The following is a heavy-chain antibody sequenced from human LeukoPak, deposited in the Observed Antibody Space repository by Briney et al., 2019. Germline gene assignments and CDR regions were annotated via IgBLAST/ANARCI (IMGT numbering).Heavy chain of an antibody. Sequence: SETLSLTCVVSGGSISSSNWWSWVRQPPGKGLEWIAEIYHTGSTNYNPSLESRVTISTDKSKSQFSLNLSSVTAADTAVYYCARDHCTSTSCIIVDAFDLWGRGTLVTVSS. CDR1: GGSISSSNW. V-gene: IGHV4-4*02. D-gene: IGHD2-2*01. J-gene: IGHJ3*01. CDR2: IYHTGST. CDR3: ARDHCTSTSCIIVDAFDL.